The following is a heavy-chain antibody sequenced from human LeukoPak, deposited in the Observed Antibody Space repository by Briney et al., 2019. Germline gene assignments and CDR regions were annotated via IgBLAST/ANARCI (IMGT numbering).Heavy chain of an antibody. J-gene: IGHJ5*02. CDR3: ARVVYDSTSRGFDP. CDR1: GDSVSSNSAA. V-gene: IGHV6-1*01. CDR2: TYYRSEWYN. D-gene: IGHD3-22*01. Sequence: SQTLSLTCAISGDSVSSNSAAWNWIRQSPSTGLEGLGRTYYRSEWYNDYGGSVNSRITINPDTSKNQFSLQLKSVTPEDTAVYYCARVVYDSTSRGFDPWGQGTLVTVSS.